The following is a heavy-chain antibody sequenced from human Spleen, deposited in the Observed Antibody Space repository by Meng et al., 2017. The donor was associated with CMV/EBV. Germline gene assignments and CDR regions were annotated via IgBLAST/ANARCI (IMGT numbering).Heavy chain of an antibody. V-gene: IGHV5-51*01. Sequence: GESLKISCKSSGYSFTNYWIGWVRQMPGKGLEWMGVVYSDDSDSRYSPSFKDQVTISADKSVSTAYLQWSSLKASDTAMYYCARRSGNFLYYFDYWGQGTLVTVSS. CDR3: ARRSGNFLYYFDY. CDR1: GYSFTNYW. CDR2: VYSDDSDS. D-gene: IGHD1-26*01. J-gene: IGHJ4*02.